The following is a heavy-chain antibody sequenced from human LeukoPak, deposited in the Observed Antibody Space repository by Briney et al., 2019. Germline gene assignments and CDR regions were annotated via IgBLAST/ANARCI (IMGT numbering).Heavy chain of an antibody. V-gene: IGHV4-59*08. CDR3: ARLDAAAGRYLQFFY. CDR1: VGSISNYD. CDR2: IHDSGSP. J-gene: IGHJ4*02. Sequence: SETLSLTCTVSVGSISNYDWSWIRQSPEKGLKWIGYIHDSGSPNYNPPLKSRVTISVDTSKTPFSLKLSSVTAADTAVYYCARLDAAAGRYLQFFYWGQGTLVTVSS. D-gene: IGHD5-24*01.